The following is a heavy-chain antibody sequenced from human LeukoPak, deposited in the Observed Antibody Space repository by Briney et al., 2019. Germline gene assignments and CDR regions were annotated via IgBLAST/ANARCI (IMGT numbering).Heavy chain of an antibody. CDR2: ISGSGGST. CDR1: GFTFSSYA. D-gene: IGHD3-22*01. Sequence: GGSLSLSCAASGFTFSSYAMSWVRQAPGKGLEWVSAISGSGGSTYYADSVKGRFTISRDNSKNTLYLQMNSLRAEDTAVYYCAKDGRYYYDSSGSNYYYYYMDVWGKGTTVTVSS. V-gene: IGHV3-23*01. CDR3: AKDGRYYYDSSGSNYYYYYMDV. J-gene: IGHJ6*03.